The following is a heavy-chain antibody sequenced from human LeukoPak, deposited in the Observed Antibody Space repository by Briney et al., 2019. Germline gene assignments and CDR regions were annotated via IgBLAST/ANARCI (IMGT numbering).Heavy chain of an antibody. J-gene: IGHJ3*02. CDR1: GGTFSSYA. D-gene: IGHD4-17*01. CDR2: MNPNSGNT. CDR3: ARGGTYGGAFDI. Sequence: ASVKVSCKASGGTFSSYAISWVRQAPGQGLEWMGWMNPNSGNTGYAQKFQGRVTMTRNTSISTAYMELSSLRSEDTAVYYCARGGTYGGAFDIWGQGTMVTVSS. V-gene: IGHV1-8*02.